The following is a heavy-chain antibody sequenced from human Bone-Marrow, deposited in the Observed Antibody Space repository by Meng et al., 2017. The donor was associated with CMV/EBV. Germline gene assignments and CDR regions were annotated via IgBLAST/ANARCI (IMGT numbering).Heavy chain of an antibody. Sequence: ASVKVSCKASGYTFTGYYMHWVRQAPGQGLEWMGWINPNSGDTNCAQSFQCRVTMTRDTSISTAYMELSRLRSDDTAVYYCAAGRRTTILVFWGQGTLVTVSS. J-gene: IGHJ4*02. CDR1: GYTFTGYY. D-gene: IGHD4-11*01. CDR3: AAGRRTTILVF. V-gene: IGHV1-2*02. CDR2: INPNSGDT.